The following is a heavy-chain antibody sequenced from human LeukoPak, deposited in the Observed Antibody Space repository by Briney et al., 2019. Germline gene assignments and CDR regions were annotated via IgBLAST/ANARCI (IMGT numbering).Heavy chain of an antibody. V-gene: IGHV1-2*02. CDR3: ARGSSMVGSTSPPFDF. CDR2: INPNNGGT. D-gene: IGHD1-26*01. CDR1: GYTFTGHT. Sequence: ASVKVSCKASGYTFTGHTLHWVRQAPGQRLEWMAWINPNNGGTNYAQKFKGRVTLARDTSITTGYMELSSLTSDDTAVYYCARGSSMVGSTSPPFDFWGQGALVTVSS. J-gene: IGHJ4*02.